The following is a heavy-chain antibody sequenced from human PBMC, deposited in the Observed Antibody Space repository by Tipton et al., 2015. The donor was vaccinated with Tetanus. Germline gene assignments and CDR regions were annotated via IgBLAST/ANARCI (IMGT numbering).Heavy chain of an antibody. CDR3: ARDIDVPGTTLYFDY. Sequence: SLRLSCVASGFTFSSFGMNWVRQAPGKGLEWVSYISTATSLTFYADSVKGRFTISRDNAKNSLYLQMNGLRVEDTAVYYCARDIDVPGTTLYFDYWGQGTLVTVSS. J-gene: IGHJ4*02. CDR2: ISTATSLT. V-gene: IGHV3-48*01. CDR1: GFTFSSFG. D-gene: IGHD1-1*01.